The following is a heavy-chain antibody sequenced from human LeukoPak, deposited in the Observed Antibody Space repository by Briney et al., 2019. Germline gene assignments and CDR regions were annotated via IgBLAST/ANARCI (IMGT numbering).Heavy chain of an antibody. CDR1: GYTLSELS. V-gene: IGHV1-24*01. Sequence: GASVKVSCKVSGYTLSELSMHWVRQAPGKGLEWMGGFDPEDGETIYAQKFQGRVTITADESTSTVYMELSSLRSEDTAVYYCARDSTGIAAAGTSYWGQGTLVTVSS. CDR2: FDPEDGET. D-gene: IGHD6-13*01. CDR3: ARDSTGIAAAGTSY. J-gene: IGHJ4*02.